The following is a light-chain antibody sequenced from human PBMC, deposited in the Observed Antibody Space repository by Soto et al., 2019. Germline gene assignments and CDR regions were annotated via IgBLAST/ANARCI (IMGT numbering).Light chain of an antibody. V-gene: IGLV2-8*01. Sequence: QSVLTQPPSASGSPGQSVTISCTGTSSDVGAYDYVSWFQQHPGKAPKLIIYQVTKRPSGVPDRFSGSKSGNTASLTVSGLQAEDEADYYCAAWDDGLHSYVFGTGTKLTVL. J-gene: IGLJ1*01. CDR1: SSDVGAYDY. CDR2: QVT. CDR3: AAWDDGLHSYV.